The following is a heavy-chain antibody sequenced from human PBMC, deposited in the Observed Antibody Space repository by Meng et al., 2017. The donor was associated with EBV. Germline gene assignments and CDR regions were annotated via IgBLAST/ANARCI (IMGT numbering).Heavy chain of an antibody. CDR2: LIPMSDAP. CDR1: GGTFRSDA. D-gene: IGHD3-10*01. Sequence: QLVQSGAEGKKPGSSVKASCKTSGGTFRSDAISWVRQAPGQGLEWMGGLIPMSDAPHYAQKFQGRVTITADESTSTHYMDLSGLRSEDTAVYYCASESGRGFTPDYWGQGTLVTSPQ. J-gene: IGHJ4*02. CDR3: ASESGRGFTPDY. V-gene: IGHV1-69*01.